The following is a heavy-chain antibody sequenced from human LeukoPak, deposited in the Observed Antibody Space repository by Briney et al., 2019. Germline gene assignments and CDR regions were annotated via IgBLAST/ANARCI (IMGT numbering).Heavy chain of an antibody. CDR2: INSDGSST. D-gene: IGHD2-8*01. CDR3: ARWGQEGIVLMEGDY. J-gene: IGHJ4*02. CDR1: GFTFSSYW. V-gene: IGHV3-74*01. Sequence: GGSLRLSCAASGFTFSSYWMHWARQAPGKGLVWVSRINSDGSSTSYADSVKGRFTISRDNAKNTLYLQMNSLRAEDTAVYYCARWGQEGIVLMEGDYWGQGTLVTVSS.